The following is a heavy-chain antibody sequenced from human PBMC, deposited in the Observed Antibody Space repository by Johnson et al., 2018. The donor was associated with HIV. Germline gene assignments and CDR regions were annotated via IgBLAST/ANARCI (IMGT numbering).Heavy chain of an antibody. CDR3: AKGPLEAYDAFDI. Sequence: VQLVESGGGVVQPGRSLRLSCAASGFTVSSNYMTWVRQAPGKGLEWVSAISGSGGSTYYAASVTGRFTISRDNSKNTLYLQMNSLRAEDTAVYYCAKGPLEAYDAFDIWGQGTMVTVSS. D-gene: IGHD5-24*01. CDR1: GFTVSSNY. V-gene: IGHV3-23*04. CDR2: ISGSGGST. J-gene: IGHJ3*02.